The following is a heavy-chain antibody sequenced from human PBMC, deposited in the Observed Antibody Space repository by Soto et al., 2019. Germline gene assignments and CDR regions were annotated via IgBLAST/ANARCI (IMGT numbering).Heavy chain of an antibody. CDR2: IIPIFGTA. CDR3: ARDRGPSSGYYPYWFDP. D-gene: IGHD3-22*01. Sequence: QVQLVQSGAEVKKPGSSVKVSCKASGGTFSSYAISWVRQAPGQGLEWMGEIIPIFGTANYAQKFQGRVTIPADDSTSTAYMELSSLRSEDTAVYYCARDRGPSSGYYPYWFDPWGQGTLVTVSS. V-gene: IGHV1-69*12. J-gene: IGHJ5*02. CDR1: GGTFSSYA.